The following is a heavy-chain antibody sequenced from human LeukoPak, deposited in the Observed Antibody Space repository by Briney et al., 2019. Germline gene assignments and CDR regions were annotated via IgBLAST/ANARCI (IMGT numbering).Heavy chain of an antibody. CDR2: IYYSGST. Sequence: SETLSLTCTVSGGSISSSSYYWGWIRQPPGKGLEWIGSIYYSGSTYYNPSLKSRVTISVDTSKNQFSLKLSSVTAADTAVYYCARRYYYYCGMDVWGQGTTVTVSS. J-gene: IGHJ6*02. CDR3: ARRYYYYCGMDV. V-gene: IGHV4-39*01. CDR1: GGSISSSSYY.